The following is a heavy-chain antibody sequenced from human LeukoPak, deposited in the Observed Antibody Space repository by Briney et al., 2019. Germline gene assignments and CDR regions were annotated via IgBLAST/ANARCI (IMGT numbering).Heavy chain of an antibody. D-gene: IGHD5-24*01. CDR1: GGTFSNYA. Sequence: ASVKVSCKASGGTFSNYAISWVRRAPGQGLEWMGGIIPIFGTANYAQKFQGRVTITADESTSTAYMELSSLRSEDTAVYYCARGREMATIEFDYWGQGTLVTVSS. CDR3: ARGREMATIEFDY. V-gene: IGHV1-69*13. J-gene: IGHJ4*02. CDR2: IIPIFGTA.